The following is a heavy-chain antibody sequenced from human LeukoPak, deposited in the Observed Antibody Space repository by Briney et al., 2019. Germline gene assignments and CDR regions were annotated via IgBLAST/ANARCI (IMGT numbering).Heavy chain of an antibody. CDR2: IYHSGST. V-gene: IGHV4-30-2*01. Sequence: PSETLSLTCAVSGGSISSGGYSWRWIRQPPGKGLEWIGYIYHSGSTYYNPSLKSRVTISVDRSKNQFSLKLSSVTAADTAVYYCARGQYSSGWLDYWGQGTLVTVSS. CDR1: GGSISSGGYS. CDR3: ARGQYSSGWLDY. J-gene: IGHJ4*02. D-gene: IGHD6-19*01.